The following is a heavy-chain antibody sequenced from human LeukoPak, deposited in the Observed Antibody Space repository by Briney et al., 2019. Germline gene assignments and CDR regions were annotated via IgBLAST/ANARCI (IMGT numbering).Heavy chain of an antibody. CDR3: ARDIYCSGGSCYYYYGMDV. V-gene: IGHV1-18*01. CDR2: ISTNNGNT. J-gene: IGHJ6*02. Sequence: ASVKVSCKASGYTFTSYGIIWVRQAPGQGLEWMGCISTNNGNTNYAQKLQGRVTMTTDTSTSTAYLELRSLRSDDTAVYYCARDIYCSGGSCYYYYGMDVWGQGTTVTVSS. CDR1: GYTFTSYG. D-gene: IGHD2-15*01.